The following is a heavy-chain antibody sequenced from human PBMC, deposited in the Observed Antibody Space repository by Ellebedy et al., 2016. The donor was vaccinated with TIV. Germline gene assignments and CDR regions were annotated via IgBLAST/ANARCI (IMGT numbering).Heavy chain of an antibody. CDR2: VSYIGNT. D-gene: IGHD3-10*01. CDR3: VRDLRGSGSFAY. Sequence: SETLSLTXTVSGDSIRSHYWNWIRQPPGKGLEWIGYVSYIGNTYYSPSLKSRVSMSIDMSKNQFSLKLSSVTAADTAVYYCVRDLRGSGSFAYWGQGILVTVSS. V-gene: IGHV4-59*11. J-gene: IGHJ4*02. CDR1: GDSIRSHY.